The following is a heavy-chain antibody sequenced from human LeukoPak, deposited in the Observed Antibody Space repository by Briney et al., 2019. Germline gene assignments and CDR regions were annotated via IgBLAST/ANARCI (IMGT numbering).Heavy chain of an antibody. V-gene: IGHV1-18*01. CDR1: GYTFTSYG. J-gene: IGHJ5*02. D-gene: IGHD6-13*01. Sequence: ASVKVSCKASGYTFTSYGISWVRQAPGQGLGWMGWISAYNGNTNYAQKLQGRVTMTTDTSTSTAYMELRSLRSDDTAVYYCARGIAAAGTVTFDPWGQGTLVTVSS. CDR3: ARGIAAAGTVTFDP. CDR2: ISAYNGNT.